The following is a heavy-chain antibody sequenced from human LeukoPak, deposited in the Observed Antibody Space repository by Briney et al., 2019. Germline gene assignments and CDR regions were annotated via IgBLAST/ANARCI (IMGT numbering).Heavy chain of an antibody. V-gene: IGHV3-23*01. D-gene: IGHD6-13*01. J-gene: IGHJ4*02. CDR3: AKGRILYTSSPIDY. CDR2: ISGSGGYT. Sequence: GGSLRLSCAASGFTFSNYAMSWVRQAPGKGLEWVSTISGSGGYTYYADSVKGRFTISRDNSNNTLYLQMNSLRAEDTAVYYCAKGRILYTSSPIDYWGQGTLVTVSS. CDR1: GFTFSNYA.